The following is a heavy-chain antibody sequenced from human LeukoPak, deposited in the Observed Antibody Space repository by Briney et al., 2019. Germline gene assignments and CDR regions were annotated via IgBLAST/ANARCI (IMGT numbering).Heavy chain of an antibody. D-gene: IGHD2-15*01. J-gene: IGHJ4*02. Sequence: PGRSLRLSCAASGXTFSSYGMHWVRQAPGKGLEWVALISYDGSNKYYADSVKGRFTISRDNSKNTLYLEMNSLRAEDTAVYYCAKDGLGYCSGGSCYSDYWGQGTLVTVSS. CDR1: GXTFSSYG. CDR3: AKDGLGYCSGGSCYSDY. CDR2: ISYDGSNK. V-gene: IGHV3-30*18.